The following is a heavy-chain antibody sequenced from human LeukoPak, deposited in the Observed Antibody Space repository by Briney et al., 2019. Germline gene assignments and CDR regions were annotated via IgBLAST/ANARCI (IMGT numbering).Heavy chain of an antibody. V-gene: IGHV4-61*02. CDR3: ARESDV. J-gene: IGHJ6*04. CDR2: IYTSGST. CDR1: GGSISSGSYY. Sequence: PSETLSLTCTVSGGSISSGSYYWSWIRQPAGKGLEWIGRIYTSGSTNYNPSLKSRVTISVDTSKNQFSLKLSSVTAADTAVYYCARESDVWGKGTTVTISS.